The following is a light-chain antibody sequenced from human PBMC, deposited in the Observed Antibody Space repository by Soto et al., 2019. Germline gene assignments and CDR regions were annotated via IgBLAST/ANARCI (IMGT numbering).Light chain of an antibody. CDR1: SSDIGSYNY. J-gene: IGLJ1*01. CDR2: DVS. CDR3: SSYTTSSTDV. Sequence: QSALTQTASVSGSPGQSITISCTGTSSDIGSYNYVSWYQHHPGKAPKVMIYDVSNRPSGVSNRFSGSKSGNTASLTISGLQAEDEADYYCSSYTTSSTDVFGTGTKVTVL. V-gene: IGLV2-14*03.